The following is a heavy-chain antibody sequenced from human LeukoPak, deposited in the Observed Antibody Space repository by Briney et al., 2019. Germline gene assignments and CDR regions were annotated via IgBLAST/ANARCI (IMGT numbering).Heavy chain of an antibody. J-gene: IGHJ4*02. CDR3: ATVFPPGQSYGL. CDR2: FGPEDGET. Sequence: ASVKVSCKVSGYTLTELSMHWVRQAPGKGLEWMGGFGPEDGETIYAQKFQGRVTMTEDTSTDTAYMELSSLRSEDTAVYYCATVFPPGQSYGLWGQGTLVTVSS. V-gene: IGHV1-24*01. D-gene: IGHD5-18*01. CDR1: GYTLTELS.